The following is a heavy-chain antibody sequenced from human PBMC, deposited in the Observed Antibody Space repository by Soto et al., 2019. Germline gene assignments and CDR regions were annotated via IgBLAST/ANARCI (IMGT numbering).Heavy chain of an antibody. V-gene: IGHV2-5*02. D-gene: IGHD4-17*01. CDR3: SHLTTGGFYFDY. CDR2: IYWDDDQ. Sequence: QITLKESGPTLVKPTQTLTLTCTFSGFSLRNSGVGVGWIRQPPGKALEWLALIYWDDDQRYSPALKGRLTIPKDTYKNQEVLTMTNIDPVDTATYCGSHLTTGGFYFDYWGQGTLVTVSS. J-gene: IGHJ4*02. CDR1: GFSLRNSGVG.